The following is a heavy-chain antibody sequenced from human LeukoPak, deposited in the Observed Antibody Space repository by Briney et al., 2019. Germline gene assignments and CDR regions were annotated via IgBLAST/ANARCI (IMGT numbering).Heavy chain of an antibody. CDR1: GFTFNDYY. Sequence: PGGSLRLSCGASGFTFNDYYMTWIRQAPGKGLEWVSYISTHGSIIYYADSVKGRFTISRDNAKNSLYLQMNTLRAEDTAVYYCARVGLNDYGSGTYADYWGQGTLATVSS. CDR2: ISTHGSII. V-gene: IGHV3-11*04. D-gene: IGHD3-10*01. J-gene: IGHJ4*02. CDR3: ARVGLNDYGSGTYADY.